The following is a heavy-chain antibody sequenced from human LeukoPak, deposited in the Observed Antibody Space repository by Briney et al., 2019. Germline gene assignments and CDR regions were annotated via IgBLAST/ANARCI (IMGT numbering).Heavy chain of an antibody. CDR2: IYYSGST. D-gene: IGHD1-7*01. V-gene: IGHV4-59*12. CDR1: GGSISSYY. CDR3: ARLYGNFQNYYDY. J-gene: IGHJ4*02. Sequence: ETLSLTCTVSGGSISSYYWSWIRQPPGKGLEWIGHIYYSGSTFYNPSLKSRVTISVDTSKNQFSLKLRSVTAADTAMFYCARLYGNFQNYYDYWGQGTLVAVSS.